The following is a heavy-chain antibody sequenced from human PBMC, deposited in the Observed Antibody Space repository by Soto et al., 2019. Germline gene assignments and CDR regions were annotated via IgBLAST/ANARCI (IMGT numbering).Heavy chain of an antibody. CDR3: SRSSSDYYYGMDV. V-gene: IGHV1-46*01. CDR1: GYTFTSYY. CDR2: INPSGGST. J-gene: IGHJ6*02. D-gene: IGHD6-6*01. Sequence: QVQLVQSGAEVKKPGASVKVSCKASGYTFTSYYMHWVRQAPGQGLEGMGIINPSGGSTSYAQKFQGRVTMTRDTSTSTVYMELSSLRSEDTAVYYCSRSSSDYYYGMDVWGQGTTVTVSS.